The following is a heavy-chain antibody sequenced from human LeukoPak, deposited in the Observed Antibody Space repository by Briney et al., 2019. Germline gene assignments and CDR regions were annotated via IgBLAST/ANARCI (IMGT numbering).Heavy chain of an antibody. CDR2: TYYTGSA. Sequence: SETLSLTCTVSGGSITSGSYHWGWIRQSPGKGLEWIGNTYYTGSAYYRPSLQSRVSISVDTSKKEFSLKLTSVTAADTAVYYCARDRDGYAYYFDYWGQGTLVTVSS. V-gene: IGHV4-39*02. CDR3: ARDRDGYAYYFDY. D-gene: IGHD5-24*01. J-gene: IGHJ4*02. CDR1: GGSITSGSYH.